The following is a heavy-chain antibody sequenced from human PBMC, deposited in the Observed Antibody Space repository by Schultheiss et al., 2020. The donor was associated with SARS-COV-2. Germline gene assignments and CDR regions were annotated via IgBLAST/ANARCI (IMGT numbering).Heavy chain of an antibody. CDR3: AREKDIVVVVAGYGMDV. CDR1: GFTFDDYT. V-gene: IGHV3-43*01. CDR2: ISWDGGST. J-gene: IGHJ6*02. D-gene: IGHD2-15*01. Sequence: GGSLRLSCAASGFTFDDYTMHWVRQAPGKGLEWVSLISWDGGSTYYADSVKGRFTISRDNSKNSLYLQMNSLRAEDTAVYYCAREKDIVVVVAGYGMDVWGQGTTVTVSS.